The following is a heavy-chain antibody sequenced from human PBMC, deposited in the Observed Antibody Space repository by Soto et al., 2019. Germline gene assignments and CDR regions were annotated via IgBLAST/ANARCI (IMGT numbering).Heavy chain of an antibody. CDR3: ASPREMATMGNNRYFDL. CDR2: IYYSGST. CDR1: GASISSYY. D-gene: IGHD5-12*01. J-gene: IGHJ2*01. V-gene: IGHV4-59*08. Sequence: SETLSLTCTVSGASISSYYWSWIRQPPGKGLEWIGYIYYSGSTNYNPSLKSRVTISVDTSKNQFSLKLSSVTAADTAVYYCASPREMATMGNNRYFDLWGRGTLVT.